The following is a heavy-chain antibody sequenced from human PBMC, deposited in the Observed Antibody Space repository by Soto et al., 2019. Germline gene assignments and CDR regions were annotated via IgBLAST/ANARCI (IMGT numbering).Heavy chain of an antibody. V-gene: IGHV3-21*02. Sequence: EVQLVESGGGLVKPGGSLRLSCAGSEFPFSDYTMTWVRQAPGKGLEWVSSISRRSVYIYYADSVKGRFTISRDNAKNSLSLLMNSLKAEDTAVYYCARDRRTNGDCSSSSCYASDSWGQGTLVTVSS. CDR1: EFPFSDYT. CDR2: ISRRSVYI. D-gene: IGHD2-2*01. CDR3: ARDRRTNGDCSSSSCYASDS. J-gene: IGHJ4*02.